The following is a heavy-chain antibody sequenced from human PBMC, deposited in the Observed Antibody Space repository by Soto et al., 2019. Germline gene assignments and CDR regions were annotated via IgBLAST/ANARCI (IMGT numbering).Heavy chain of an antibody. CDR1: GYSFTSYW. D-gene: IGHD3-9*01. CDR2: IYPGDSDT. V-gene: IGHV5-51*01. J-gene: IGHJ6*02. CDR3: ASGYYDILTGPHYGMDV. Sequence: GESLKISCKGSGYSFTSYWIGWVRQMPGKGLEWMGIIYPGDSDTRYSPSFQGQVTISADKSISTAYLQWSSLKASDTAMYYCASGYYDILTGPHYGMDVWGQGTTVTVSS.